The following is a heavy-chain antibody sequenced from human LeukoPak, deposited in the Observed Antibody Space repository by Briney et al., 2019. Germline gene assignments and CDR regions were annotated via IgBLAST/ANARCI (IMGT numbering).Heavy chain of an antibody. D-gene: IGHD5-12*01. J-gene: IGHJ4*02. V-gene: IGHV3-7*01. CDR1: GFTFSSYW. CDR2: IKHDGSEK. CDR3: GRGGLRFVY. Sequence: GGSLRLSCAASGFTFSSYWMSWVRQAPGKGLERVANIKHDGSEKYYVDSVKGRFTISRDNAKNSLYLQMNSLRAEDTAMYYCGRGGLRFVYWGQGTLVTVSS.